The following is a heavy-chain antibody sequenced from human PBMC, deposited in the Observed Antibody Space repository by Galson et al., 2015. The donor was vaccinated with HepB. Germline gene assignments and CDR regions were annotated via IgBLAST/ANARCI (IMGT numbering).Heavy chain of an antibody. CDR1: GGSISSSNW. CDR3: ASLGYCSGGSCYSAAFDI. J-gene: IGHJ3*02. Sequence: ETLSLTCAVSGGSISSSNWWSWVRQPPGKGLEWIGEIYHSGSTNYNPSLKSRVTISVDKSKNQFSLKLSSVTAADTAVYYCASLGYCSGGSCYSAAFDIWGQGTMVTVSS. CDR2: IYHSGST. V-gene: IGHV4-4*02. D-gene: IGHD2-15*01.